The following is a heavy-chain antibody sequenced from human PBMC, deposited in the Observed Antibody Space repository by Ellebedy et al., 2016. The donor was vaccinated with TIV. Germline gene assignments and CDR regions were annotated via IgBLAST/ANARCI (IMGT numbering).Heavy chain of an antibody. J-gene: IGHJ4*02. V-gene: IGHV3-23*01. CDR3: AKVTRDDYLWENY. D-gene: IGHD3-16*01. CDR2: ISAYGDRT. Sequence: PGGSLRLSCAASGFTFSSYAMSWVRQAPGKGLEWVSTISAYGDRTYYADPVKGRFTISRDNSKNTLYLQMHSVRAEETAVYYCAKVTRDDYLWENYWGQGTLVTVSS. CDR1: GFTFSSYA.